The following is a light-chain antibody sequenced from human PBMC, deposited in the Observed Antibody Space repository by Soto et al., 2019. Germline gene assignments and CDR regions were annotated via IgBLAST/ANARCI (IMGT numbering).Light chain of an antibody. CDR3: SARDDILSGVV. J-gene: IGLJ2*01. CDR2: RSD. CDR1: SSNIGSNH. Sequence: QSALTQSPSASGTPGQRVTISCSGSSSNIGSNHVYWYQQFPGMAPKLLMYRSDQRPTGVPDRFSGSKSGTSASLAISGLRSDDEADYYCSARDDILSGVVFGGGTKLTVL. V-gene: IGLV1-47*01.